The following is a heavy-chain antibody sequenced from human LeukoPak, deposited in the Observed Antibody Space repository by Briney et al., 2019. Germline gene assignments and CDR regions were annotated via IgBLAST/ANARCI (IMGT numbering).Heavy chain of an antibody. CDR3: ARGVPAAPTGRTGYGMDV. V-gene: IGHV4-59*01. CDR2: IYYSGST. J-gene: IGHJ6*02. CDR1: GGSISSYY. D-gene: IGHD2-2*01. Sequence: SETLSLTCTVSGGSISSYYWSWIRQPPGKGLEWIGYIYYSGSTNYNPSLKSRVTISVDTSKNQFSLKLSSVTAEDTAVYYCARGVPAAPTGRTGYGMDVWGQGTTVTVSS.